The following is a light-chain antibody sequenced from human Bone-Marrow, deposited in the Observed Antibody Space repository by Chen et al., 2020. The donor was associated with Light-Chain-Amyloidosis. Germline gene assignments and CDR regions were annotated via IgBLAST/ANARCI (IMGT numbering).Light chain of an antibody. J-gene: IGLJ3*02. CDR1: NMGSTS. Sequence: SYVLTQPSSVSVAPGQPAPIACGGNNMGSTSVHWYQQTQGQAPLLFVYVDNDRPSGIPKRLSGSKSGNTATLTISRVEAGDEADYYCQVWDRRSDRPVFGGGTKLTVL. CDR3: QVWDRRSDRPV. V-gene: IGLV3-21*02. CDR2: VDN.